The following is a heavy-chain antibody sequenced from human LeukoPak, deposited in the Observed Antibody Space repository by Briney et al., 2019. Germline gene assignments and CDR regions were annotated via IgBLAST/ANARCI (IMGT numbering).Heavy chain of an antibody. D-gene: IGHD3-10*01. CDR1: GGSFSGYY. Sequence: PSETLSLTCAVYGGSFSGYYWSWLRPPPGKGLEWIGEINDSGSTNYNPSLKRRVTISVDTSMNQFSLKLSSVTAADTAEYYCARGLWFGESRPYYYDYWGQGNLVTVS. CDR3: ARGLWFGESRPYYYDY. CDR2: INDSGST. V-gene: IGHV4-34*01. J-gene: IGHJ4*02.